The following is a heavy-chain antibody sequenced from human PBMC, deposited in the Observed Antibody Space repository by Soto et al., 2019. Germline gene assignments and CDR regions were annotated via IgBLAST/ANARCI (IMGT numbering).Heavy chain of an antibody. CDR1: GYSFTSYW. J-gene: IGHJ6*02. Sequence: PGESLKISCKGSGYSFTSYWISWVRQMPGKGLEWMGRIDPSDSYTNYSPSFQGHVTISADKSISTAYLQWSSLKASDTAMYYCARRSVSSSWYWGYYCMDVWGQGTTVTVSS. CDR2: IDPSDSYT. D-gene: IGHD6-13*01. V-gene: IGHV5-10-1*01. CDR3: ARRSVSSSWYWGYYCMDV.